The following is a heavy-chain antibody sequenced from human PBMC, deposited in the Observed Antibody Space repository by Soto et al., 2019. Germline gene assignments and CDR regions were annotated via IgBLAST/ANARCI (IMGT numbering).Heavy chain of an antibody. CDR1: GYSLTSYG. D-gene: IGHD3-16*01. Sequence: QIQLVQSGGEVKRPGASVMVSCKASGYSLTSYGISWVRLVPGQGLEWMAWITTSNGNRNFARKFQDRVSLTADISTSKLYRDRRGLTSDDTPAYYCTGGTLGVFDYWGQGTLVTVSS. CDR3: TGGTLGVFDY. V-gene: IGHV1-18*04. J-gene: IGHJ4*02. CDR2: ITTSNGNR.